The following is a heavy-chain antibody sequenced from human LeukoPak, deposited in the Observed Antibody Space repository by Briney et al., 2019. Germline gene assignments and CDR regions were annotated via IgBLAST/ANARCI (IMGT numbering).Heavy chain of an antibody. CDR2: INSDGSIT. Sequence: GGSLRLSCAASGFTFTTYWMHWVRQAPGKGLVWVSHINSDGSITSYADSVKGRFTITRDNAKNTLYLQMNSLRAEDTAVYYCAKDPNGDYVGAFDMWGPGTMVTVSS. V-gene: IGHV3-74*01. J-gene: IGHJ3*02. D-gene: IGHD4-17*01. CDR1: GFTFTTYW. CDR3: AKDPNGDYVGAFDM.